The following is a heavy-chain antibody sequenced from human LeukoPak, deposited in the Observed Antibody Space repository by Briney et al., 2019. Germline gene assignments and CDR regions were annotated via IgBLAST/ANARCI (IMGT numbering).Heavy chain of an antibody. D-gene: IGHD2-8*02. J-gene: IGHJ4*02. V-gene: IGHV4-39*01. CDR1: GGSISSSSYY. CDR2: IYYSGST. CDR3: ARLVVYAYTFDY. Sequence: PSETLSLTCTVSGGSISSSSYYWGWIRQPPGKGLEWIGSIYYSGSTYYNPSLKSRVTISVDTSKNQFSLKLSSVTAADTAVYYCARLVVYAYTFDYWGQGTLVTVSS.